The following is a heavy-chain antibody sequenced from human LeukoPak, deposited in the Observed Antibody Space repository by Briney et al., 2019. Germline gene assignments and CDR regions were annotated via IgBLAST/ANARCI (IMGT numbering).Heavy chain of an antibody. CDR3: ARGSDIGYYFDYFDY. J-gene: IGHJ4*02. Sequence: SETLSLTCTVSGNSISSGDNYWSWIRQPAGKGLEWIGRIYTSGSTNYNPSLKSRVTISVDTSKNQFSLKLSSVTAADTAVYYCARGSDIGYYFDYFDYWGQGTLVTVSS. V-gene: IGHV4-61*02. D-gene: IGHD3-22*01. CDR2: IYTSGST. CDR1: GNSISSGDNY.